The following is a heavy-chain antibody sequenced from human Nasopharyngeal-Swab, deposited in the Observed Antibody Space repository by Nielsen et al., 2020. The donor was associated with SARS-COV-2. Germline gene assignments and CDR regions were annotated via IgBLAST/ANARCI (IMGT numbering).Heavy chain of an antibody. Sequence: WIRQPPGKGLEWIGSIYYSGSTYYNPSLKSRVTISVDTSQNQFSLKLSSVTAADTAVYYCARPRGSGWYREAFDIWDQGTIVTVSS. CDR3: ARPRGSGWYREAFDI. CDR2: IYYSGST. D-gene: IGHD6-19*01. V-gene: IGHV4-39*01. J-gene: IGHJ3*02.